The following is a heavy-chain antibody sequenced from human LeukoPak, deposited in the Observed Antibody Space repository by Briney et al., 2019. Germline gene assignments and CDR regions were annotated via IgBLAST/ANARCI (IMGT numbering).Heavy chain of an antibody. J-gene: IGHJ3*02. V-gene: IGHV3-30*18. CDR1: GFTFSSYG. CDR3: AKDHDAFDI. CDR2: ISYDGSNK. Sequence: GRSLRLSCAASGFTFSSYGMHWVRQAPGKGLEWVAVISYDGSNKYYADSVKGRFTISRDNSKNTLYLQMNSLRAEDTAVYYCAKDHDAFDIWGQGTMVTVSS.